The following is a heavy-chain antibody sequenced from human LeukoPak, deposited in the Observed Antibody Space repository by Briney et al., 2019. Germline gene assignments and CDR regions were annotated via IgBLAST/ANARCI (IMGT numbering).Heavy chain of an antibody. V-gene: IGHV4-59*08. CDR1: GDSISDFY. Sequence: SETLSLTCSVSGDSISDFYWNWIRQSPEKGLEWIGNIHYSGSSIYNPSLMSRVSISIDTSMKQFFLKLTSVTAADTAVYYCVLAPNSNWFDFWGQGILVTVSS. CDR3: VLAPNSNWFDF. J-gene: IGHJ5*01. CDR2: IHYSGSS. D-gene: IGHD2-8*01.